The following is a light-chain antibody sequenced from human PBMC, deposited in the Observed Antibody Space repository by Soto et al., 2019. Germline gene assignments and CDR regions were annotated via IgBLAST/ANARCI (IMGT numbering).Light chain of an antibody. Sequence: DIPMTQSPSTLSTSVGDRITITCRAGQSISTWLAWYQQKPGKAPKLLIYKASSLGNGVPSRFGGTGSGTEFTLTISSLQPDDFATYYCQHRLSFGGGTKLEI. J-gene: IGKJ4*01. CDR3: QHRLS. V-gene: IGKV1-5*03. CDR2: KAS. CDR1: QSISTW.